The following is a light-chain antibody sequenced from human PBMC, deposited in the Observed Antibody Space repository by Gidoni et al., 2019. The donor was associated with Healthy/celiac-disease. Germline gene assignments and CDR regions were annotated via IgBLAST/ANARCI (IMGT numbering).Light chain of an antibody. J-gene: IGKJ2*01. CDR3: QQYNNWPPDT. CDR1: QRGSSN. V-gene: IGKV3-15*01. Sequence: EIVMTQSPATLSVSPGERATLSCRASQRGSSNLAWYQQKPGQAPRLLIYGASTRATGIPARFSGSGSGTEFTLTISSLQSEDFAVYYCQQYNNWPPDTFGQGTKLEIK. CDR2: GAS.